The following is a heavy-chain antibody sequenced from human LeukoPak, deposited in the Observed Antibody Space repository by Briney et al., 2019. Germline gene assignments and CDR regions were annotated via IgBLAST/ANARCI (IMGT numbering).Heavy chain of an antibody. CDR2: TYYSGST. J-gene: IGHJ6*03. Sequence: PSETLSLTCTVSAGSISSYYWSWIRQPPGKGLEWIGYTYYSGSTNYNPSLKSRVTISVDTSKNQFSLKLSSVTAADTAVYYCPRHARVVPAHYYYYMDVWGKGTTVTISS. CDR1: AGSISSYY. V-gene: IGHV4-59*08. D-gene: IGHD2-2*01. CDR3: PRHARVVPAHYYYYMDV.